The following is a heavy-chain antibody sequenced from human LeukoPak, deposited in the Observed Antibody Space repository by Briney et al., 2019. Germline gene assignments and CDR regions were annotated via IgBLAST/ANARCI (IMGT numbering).Heavy chain of an antibody. CDR1: VDSVSGNSAVA. CDR3: ARGRNSGFDY. Sequence: SQTLSLTCAFSVDSVSGNSAVAWNWLRQSPSRGLEWRGRTYYRSKWNNDYAVSVKSRITINPDTSKNQFSLHLNSVTPEDTAVYYCARGRNSGFDYWGQGTLVTVSS. J-gene: IGHJ4*02. CDR2: TYYRSKWNN. D-gene: IGHD2/OR15-2a*01. V-gene: IGHV6-1*01.